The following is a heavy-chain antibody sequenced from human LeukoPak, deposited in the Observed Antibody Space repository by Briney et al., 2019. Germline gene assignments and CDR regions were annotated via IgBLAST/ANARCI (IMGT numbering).Heavy chain of an antibody. Sequence: PSETLSLTCTVSGGSISSSTYYWAWIRHSPGKGLEWIGSITYSGSTYYNPSLESRVTISVDTSKNQFSLRLISVTAVDTAVYYCARQGVGATDCWGQGTLVTVSS. J-gene: IGHJ4*02. CDR3: ARQGVGATDC. CDR1: GGSISSSTYY. D-gene: IGHD1-26*01. CDR2: ITYSGST. V-gene: IGHV4-39*01.